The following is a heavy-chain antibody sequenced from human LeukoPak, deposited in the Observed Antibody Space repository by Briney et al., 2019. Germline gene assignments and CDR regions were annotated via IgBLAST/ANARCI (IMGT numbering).Heavy chain of an antibody. J-gene: IGHJ4*02. Sequence: SETLSLTCTVSGGSISSSSYYWGWIRQPPGKGLEWIGRIYTSGSTNYNPSLKSRVTISVDTSKNQFSLKLSSVTAADTAVYYCARDDDSYGLDYWGQGTLVTVSS. D-gene: IGHD5-18*01. CDR2: IYTSGST. CDR1: GGSISSSSYY. V-gene: IGHV4-39*07. CDR3: ARDDDSYGLDY.